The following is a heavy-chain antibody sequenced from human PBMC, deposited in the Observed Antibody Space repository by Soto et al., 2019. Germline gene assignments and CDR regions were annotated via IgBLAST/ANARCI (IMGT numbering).Heavy chain of an antibody. D-gene: IGHD3-10*01. J-gene: IGHJ4*02. CDR3: TKSTPQEGSYGQIFDF. V-gene: IGHV1-69*06. CDR2: IILFFGTA. CDR1: GGTFSRHA. Sequence: QVQLVQSGSEVKKPGSSVQVSCKAAGGTFSRHAISWVRQAPGQGLEWMGRIILFFGTANYAKKFQGRLTVTADKVTSTANMALTSLISEDTAIYYCTKSTPQEGSYGQIFDFWGKGALVTVSS.